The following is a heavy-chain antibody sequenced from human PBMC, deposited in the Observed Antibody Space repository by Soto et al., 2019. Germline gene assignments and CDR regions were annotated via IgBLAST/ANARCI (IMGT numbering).Heavy chain of an antibody. CDR1: GFSFHEYT. J-gene: IGHJ4*02. Sequence: EVHLLESGGDLVRPGRSLRLSCAASGFSFHEYTMNWVRQAPGKGLEWVSGIYGAASGIYYADSVKGRFTISRDNSRNTVYLQMNNLRAEDTAVYYCAKDRHPDGVWDIDWWGQGARVTVSS. CDR3: AKDRHPDGVWDIDW. CDR2: IYGAASGI. V-gene: IGHV3-23*01. D-gene: IGHD4-17*01.